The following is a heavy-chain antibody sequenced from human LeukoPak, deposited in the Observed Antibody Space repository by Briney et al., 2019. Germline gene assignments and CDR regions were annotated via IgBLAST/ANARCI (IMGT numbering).Heavy chain of an antibody. Sequence: GGSLRLSCAASGCTFSSYAMSWVRQAPGKGLEWVSAISCSGGSTYYADSVKGRFTIPRDNSKNTLYLQMNSLRAEDTAVYYCAKESPRPYYDFWSGSRYFDYWGQGTLVTVSS. J-gene: IGHJ4*02. CDR1: GCTFSSYA. CDR3: AKESPRPYYDFWSGSRYFDY. CDR2: ISCSGGST. D-gene: IGHD3-3*01. V-gene: IGHV3-23*01.